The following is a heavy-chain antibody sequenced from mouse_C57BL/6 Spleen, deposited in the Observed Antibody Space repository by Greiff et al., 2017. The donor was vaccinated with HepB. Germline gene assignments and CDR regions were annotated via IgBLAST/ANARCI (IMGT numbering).Heavy chain of an antibody. CDR1: GFTFSDYG. V-gene: IGHV5-17*01. D-gene: IGHD1-1*01. J-gene: IGHJ4*01. CDR2: ISSGSSTI. CDR3: ARSYYYGSSYGAMDY. Sequence: EVNLVESGGGLVKPGGSLKLSCAASGFTFSDYGMHWVRQAPEKGLEWVAYISSGSSTIYYADTVKGRFTISRDNAKNTLFLQMTSLRSEDTAMYYCARSYYYGSSYGAMDYWGQGTSVTVSS.